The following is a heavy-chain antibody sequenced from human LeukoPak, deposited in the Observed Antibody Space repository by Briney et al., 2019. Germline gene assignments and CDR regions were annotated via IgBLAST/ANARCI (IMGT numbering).Heavy chain of an antibody. J-gene: IGHJ4*02. CDR3: ARDPRYYDSAGYYFDF. CDR2: VDPNTFVT. D-gene: IGHD3-22*01. Sequence: ASVKVSCKASGYTFSNHYIHWVRQAPGRGLEWMGIVDPNTFVTTYAQKFQGRLTVTSDTSTSTVTMELRSLRSDDTAVYYCARDPRYYDSAGYYFDFWGQGTQVSVSS. CDR1: GYTFSNHY. V-gene: IGHV1-46*01.